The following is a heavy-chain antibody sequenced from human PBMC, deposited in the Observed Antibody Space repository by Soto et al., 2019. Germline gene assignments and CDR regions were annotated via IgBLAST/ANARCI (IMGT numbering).Heavy chain of an antibody. J-gene: IGHJ3*02. CDR2: ISGSGGST. CDR3: AKILTVTTGDAFDI. CDR1: GFTFSSYA. V-gene: IGHV3-23*01. D-gene: IGHD4-4*01. Sequence: GGSLRLSCAASGFTFSSYAMSWVRQAPGKGLEWVSAISGSGGSTYYADSVKGRCTISRDNSENTLYLQMNSPRAEDTAVYYCAKILTVTTGDAFDIWGQGTMVTVSS.